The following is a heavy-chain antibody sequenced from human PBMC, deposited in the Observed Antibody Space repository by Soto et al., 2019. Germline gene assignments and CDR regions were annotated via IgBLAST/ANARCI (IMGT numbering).Heavy chain of an antibody. CDR3: ARADSSGVAFDY. Sequence: PGGSLRLSCAASGFTFSSYGMHWVRQAPGKGLEWVAVIWYDGSNKYYADSVKGRFTISRDNSKNTLYLQMNSLRGEDTAVYYYARADSSGVAFDYWGQGTLVTVSS. J-gene: IGHJ4*02. V-gene: IGHV3-33*01. D-gene: IGHD6-19*01. CDR1: GFTFSSYG. CDR2: IWYDGSNK.